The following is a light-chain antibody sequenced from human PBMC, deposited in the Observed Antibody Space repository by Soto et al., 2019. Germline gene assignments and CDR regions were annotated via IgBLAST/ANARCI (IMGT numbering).Light chain of an antibody. CDR1: SSDVGRYNY. CDR2: DVG. Sequence: QSVLTQPRSVSGSPGQSVTISCTGSSSDVGRYNYVSWYQQHPGKAPKLMIYDVGKRPSGVPDRFSGSKSGNTASLTMSGLQTEDEADYYCCSYAGSYNFVFGNGTKVTVL. J-gene: IGLJ1*01. V-gene: IGLV2-11*01. CDR3: CSYAGSYNFV.